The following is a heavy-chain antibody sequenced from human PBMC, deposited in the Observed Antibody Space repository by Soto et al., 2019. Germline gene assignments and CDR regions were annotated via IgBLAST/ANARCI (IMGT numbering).Heavy chain of an antibody. J-gene: IGHJ4*02. CDR2: IKQDGSEK. V-gene: IGHV3-7*01. CDR1: GFSFSDYW. Sequence: EMQLVEFGGGSVQAGGSLRVSCAASGFSFSDYWMNWIRQVPGKGLEWLANIKQDGSEKYYLDSMKGRLTISRDNVQNSLYLQVSSLTVDDTGVNYCVRSLGDHVDFWGQGILVTVSS. CDR3: VRSLGDHVDF.